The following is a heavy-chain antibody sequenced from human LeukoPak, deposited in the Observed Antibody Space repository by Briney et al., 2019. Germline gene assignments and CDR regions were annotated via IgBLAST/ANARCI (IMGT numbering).Heavy chain of an antibody. V-gene: IGHV3-11*01. CDR1: GFTFSDYS. CDR3: ARDAYFYDSSGYYDDY. Sequence: PGGSLRLSCAASGFTFSDYSMSWIRQAPGKGLELASYISSSGSTVYYADSVKGRFTISRDNAKNSLYLQMNSLRAEDTAVYYCARDAYFYDSSGYYDDYWGQGTLVTVSS. J-gene: IGHJ4*02. CDR2: ISSSGSTV. D-gene: IGHD3-22*01.